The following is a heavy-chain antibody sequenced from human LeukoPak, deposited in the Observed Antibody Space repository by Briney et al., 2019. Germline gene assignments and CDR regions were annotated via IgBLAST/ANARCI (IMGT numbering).Heavy chain of an antibody. J-gene: IGHJ6*03. D-gene: IGHD2-2*01. V-gene: IGHV3-23*01. CDR3: AKRGNPAVGHHYLDV. CDR2: ITLSGANT. Sequence: QPGGSLRLSCAASGFTFSSYDMSWVRQAPGKGLEWVSSITLSGANTFYADSVMGRFTISRDNSKNTLYLQMNSLRAEDTAVYFCAKRGNPAVGHHYLDVWGKGTTV. CDR1: GFTFSSYD.